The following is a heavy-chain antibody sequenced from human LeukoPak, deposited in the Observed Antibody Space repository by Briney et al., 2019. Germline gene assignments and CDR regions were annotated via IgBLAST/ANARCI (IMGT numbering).Heavy chain of an antibody. CDR3: ARVLGYDILTGYLYYFDY. V-gene: IGHV3-21*01. J-gene: IGHJ4*02. D-gene: IGHD3-9*01. CDR2: ISSSSSYI. Sequence: PGGSLRLSCAASGFTFSSYSMNWVRQAPGKGLEWVSSISSSSSYIYYADSVKGRFTISRDNAKNSLYLQMNSLRAEDTAVYYCARVLGYDILTGYLYYFDYWGQGTLVTVSS. CDR1: GFTFSSYS.